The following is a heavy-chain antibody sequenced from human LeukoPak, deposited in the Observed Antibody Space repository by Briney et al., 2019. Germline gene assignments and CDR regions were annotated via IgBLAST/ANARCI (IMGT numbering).Heavy chain of an antibody. J-gene: IGHJ6*03. CDR1: GFRFSSRY. V-gene: IGHV3-53*01. Sequence: GGSLRLSCAASGFRFSSRYMSWVRQAPGRGLEWVSVIYSGGSTYYSDSVKGRFIIFRDNLKNTLFLQVNSLRVEDTAVYYCARDNGAGYYYYLDVWGKGTTVTVSS. D-gene: IGHD6-19*01. CDR3: ARDNGAGYYYYLDV. CDR2: IYSGGST.